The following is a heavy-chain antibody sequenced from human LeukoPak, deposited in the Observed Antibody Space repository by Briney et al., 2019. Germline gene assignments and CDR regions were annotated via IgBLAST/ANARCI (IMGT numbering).Heavy chain of an antibody. CDR3: ARDPPSPSRCIAAAGRAIDY. Sequence: ASVKVSCKASGYTFTGYYMHWVRQAPGQGLEWMGWINPNSGGTNYAQKFQGRVTMTRDTSISTAYMELSRLRSDDTAVYYCARDPPSPSRCIAAAGRAIDYWGQGTLVTVSS. J-gene: IGHJ4*02. CDR2: INPNSGGT. D-gene: IGHD6-13*01. V-gene: IGHV1-2*02. CDR1: GYTFTGYY.